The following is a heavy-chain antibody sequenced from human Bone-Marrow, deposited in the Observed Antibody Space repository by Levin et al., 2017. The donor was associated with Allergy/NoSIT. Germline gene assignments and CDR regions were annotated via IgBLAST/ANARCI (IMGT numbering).Heavy chain of an antibody. CDR1: GFTFSSYE. D-gene: IGHD3-3*01. J-gene: IGHJ5*02. CDR3: AAYRFGVVMAAFDP. V-gene: IGHV3-48*03. Sequence: PGESLKISCAASGFTFSSYEMNWVRQAPGKGLEWVSYISSSGSTIYYADSVKGRFTISRDNAKNSLYLQMNSLRAEDTAVYYCAAYRFGVVMAAFDPWGQGTLVTVSS. CDR2: ISSSGSTI.